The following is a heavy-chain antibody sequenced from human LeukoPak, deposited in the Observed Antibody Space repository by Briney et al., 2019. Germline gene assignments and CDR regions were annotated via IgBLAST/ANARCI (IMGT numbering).Heavy chain of an antibody. V-gene: IGHV4-34*01. D-gene: IGHD3-10*01. CDR3: ARRSMVRGVKGGFDY. J-gene: IGHJ4*02. Sequence: PSETLSLTCAVYGGSFSGYYWSWIRQPPGKGLEWIGEINHSGSTNYNPSLKSRVTISVDTSKNQFSLKLSSVTAADTAVYYCARRSMVRGVKGGFDYWGQGTLVTVSS. CDR2: INHSGST. CDR1: GGSFSGYY.